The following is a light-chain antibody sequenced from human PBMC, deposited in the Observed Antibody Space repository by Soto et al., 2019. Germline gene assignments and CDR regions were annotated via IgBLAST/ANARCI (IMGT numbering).Light chain of an antibody. CDR3: QQYGSSPQT. V-gene: IGKV3-20*01. J-gene: IGKJ1*01. CDR1: QSVNSSY. Sequence: EIGLTQSRGTLSLSPGERATRPCRASQSVNSSYLAWYQQKPGLAPRLLIYGASSRATGIPDRFSGSGSGTDFTLTISRLEPEDFAVYYCQQYGSSPQTFGQGTKVEIK. CDR2: GAS.